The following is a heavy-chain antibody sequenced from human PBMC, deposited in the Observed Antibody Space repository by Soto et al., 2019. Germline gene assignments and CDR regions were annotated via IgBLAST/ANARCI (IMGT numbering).Heavy chain of an antibody. CDR3: AREAVSGRTGFDY. V-gene: IGHV1-18*01. D-gene: IGHD6-19*01. Sequence: QVQLVQSGAEVKKPGASVKVSCKASGYTFTSYGITWVRQAPGQGLEWMGRVNAYNGNTNYAQKFQGRVTMTTDTSTSTAYMELRSLRSDDTVVYYCAREAVSGRTGFDYWGQGTLVTVSS. CDR1: GYTFTSYG. J-gene: IGHJ4*02. CDR2: VNAYNGNT.